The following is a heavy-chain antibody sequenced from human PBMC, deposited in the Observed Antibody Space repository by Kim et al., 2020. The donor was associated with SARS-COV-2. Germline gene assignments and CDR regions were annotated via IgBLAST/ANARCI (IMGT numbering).Heavy chain of an antibody. CDR2: INPNSGGT. J-gene: IGHJ5*02. D-gene: IGHD6-19*01. CDR1: GYTFTGYY. V-gene: IGHV1-2*06. CDR3: ARDHGYSSGWYWFDP. Sequence: ASVKVSCKASGYTFTGYYMHWVRQAPGQGLEWMGRINPNSGGTNYAQKFQGRVTMTRDTSISTAYMELSRLRSDDTAVYYCARDHGYSSGWYWFDPWGQGTLVTVSS.